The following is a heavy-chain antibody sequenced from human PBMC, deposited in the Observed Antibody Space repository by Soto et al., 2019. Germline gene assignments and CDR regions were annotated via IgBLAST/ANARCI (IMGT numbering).Heavy chain of an antibody. CDR2: IYYSGST. D-gene: IGHD3-10*01. V-gene: IGHV4-30-4*01. Sequence: QVQLQESGPGLVKPSQTLSLTCSVSGGSINSGDDYWSWIRQPPGKGLEWIGYIYYSGSTYYHPSLKSRVTISVDTSKNQFSLKLTSVTAADTAVYSCARDHSGTYKFDYWGQGILVTVSS. J-gene: IGHJ4*02. CDR1: GGSINSGDDY. CDR3: ARDHSGTYKFDY.